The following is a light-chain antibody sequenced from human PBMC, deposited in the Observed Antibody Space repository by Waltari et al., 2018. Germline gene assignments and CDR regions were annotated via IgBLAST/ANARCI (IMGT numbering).Light chain of an antibody. V-gene: IGLV2-14*01. Sequence: QSALTQPASVSGSPGQSITISCTGTSSDVGGYNHVSWYHQTPGKAPNLLLYAVTKRALGVSNRYSGSKSGNTASLTISGLQAEDEAVYYCSSYRTSSTFVFGPGTKVTVL. CDR1: SSDVGGYNH. CDR3: SSYRTSSTFV. J-gene: IGLJ1*01. CDR2: AVT.